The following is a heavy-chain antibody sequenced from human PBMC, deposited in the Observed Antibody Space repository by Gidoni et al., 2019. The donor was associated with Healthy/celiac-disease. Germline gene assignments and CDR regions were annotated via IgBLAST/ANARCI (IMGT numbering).Heavy chain of an antibody. J-gene: IGHJ6*02. CDR1: GGSISSSSYY. CDR2: IYYSGST. CDR3: ARHLDYYDSSGYTGAIGMDV. V-gene: IGHV4-39*01. D-gene: IGHD3-22*01. Sequence: QLQLQESGPGLVKPSETLSLTCTVSGGSISSSSYYWGWIRQPPGKGLEWIGSIYYSGSTYYNPSLKSRVTISVDTSKNQFSLKLSSVTAADTAVYYCARHLDYYDSSGYTGAIGMDVWGQGTTVTVSS.